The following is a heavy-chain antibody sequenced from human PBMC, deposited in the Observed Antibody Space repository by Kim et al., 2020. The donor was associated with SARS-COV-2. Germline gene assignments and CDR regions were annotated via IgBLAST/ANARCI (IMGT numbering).Heavy chain of an antibody. CDR3: ARSGWDY. CDR1: GFTFGNYW. D-gene: IGHD6-19*01. V-gene: IGHV3-7*01. CDR2: IKLDGSEK. Sequence: GGSLRLSRAASGFTFGNYWMIWVRQAPGKVLEWVANIKLDGSEKYYMDSVKGRFTISRDNAKNSLYLQMNSLRVEDTAVYYCARSGWDYWGQGTLVTVSS. J-gene: IGHJ4*02.